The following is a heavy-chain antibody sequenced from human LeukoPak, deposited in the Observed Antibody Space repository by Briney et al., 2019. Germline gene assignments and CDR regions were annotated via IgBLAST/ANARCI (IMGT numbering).Heavy chain of an antibody. D-gene: IGHD6-19*01. CDR3: ARDKARSSGWSGDWFDP. Sequence: GGSLRLSCAASGFTFSSYSTNWVRQAPGKGLEWVSSISSSSSYISYADSVKGRFTISRDNAKNSLYLQMNSLRAEDTAVYYCARDKARSSGWSGDWFDPWGQGTLVTVSS. CDR2: ISSSSSYI. V-gene: IGHV3-21*01. J-gene: IGHJ5*02. CDR1: GFTFSSYS.